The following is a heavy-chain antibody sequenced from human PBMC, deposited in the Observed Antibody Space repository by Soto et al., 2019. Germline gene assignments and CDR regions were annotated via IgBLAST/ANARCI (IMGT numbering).Heavy chain of an antibody. CDR1: GGTFSSYA. V-gene: IGHV1-69*01. CDR3: ARGPYYDYVWGSYRYTPFDY. Sequence: QVQLVQSGAEVKKPGSSVKVSCKASGGTFSSYAISWVRQAPGQGLEWMGGIIPIFGTANYAQKFQGRVTITAHESTSNAYMELSSLRSEDTAVYYCARGPYYDYVWGSYRYTPFDYWGQGTLVTVSS. J-gene: IGHJ4*02. CDR2: IIPIFGTA. D-gene: IGHD3-16*02.